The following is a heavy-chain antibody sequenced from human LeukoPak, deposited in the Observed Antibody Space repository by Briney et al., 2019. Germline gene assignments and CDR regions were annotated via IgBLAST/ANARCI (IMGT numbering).Heavy chain of an antibody. CDR2: IWYDGINK. D-gene: IGHD5-12*01. CDR1: GFTFSSYG. V-gene: IGHV3-33*06. CDR3: AKEFTPRDIAPGY. J-gene: IGHJ4*02. Sequence: GGSLRLSCAASGFTFSSYGMHWVRQAPGKGLEWVAVIWYDGINKYYADSVKGRFTISRDNSKNTLYLQMNSLRAEDTAVYYCAKEFTPRDIAPGYWGQGTLVTVSS.